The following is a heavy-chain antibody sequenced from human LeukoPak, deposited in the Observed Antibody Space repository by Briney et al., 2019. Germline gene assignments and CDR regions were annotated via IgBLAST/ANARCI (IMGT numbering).Heavy chain of an antibody. CDR3: ATSSSWYEFDY. Sequence: PGRFLSLSCAASGFTFSSYGMHWVRQAPGKGLEWVAVISYDGSNKYYADSVKGRFTISRDNSKNTLYLQMNSLRAEDTAVYYCATSSSWYEFDYWGQGTLVTASS. CDR2: ISYDGSNK. J-gene: IGHJ4*02. CDR1: GFTFSSYG. D-gene: IGHD6-13*01. V-gene: IGHV3-30*03.